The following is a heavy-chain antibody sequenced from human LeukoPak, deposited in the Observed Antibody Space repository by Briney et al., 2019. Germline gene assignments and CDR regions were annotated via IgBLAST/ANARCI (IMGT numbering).Heavy chain of an antibody. J-gene: IGHJ4*02. CDR3: ARVEVIVVVPAAIYYFGY. Sequence: PGGSLRLSCAASGFTFSSHWMSWVRQAPGKGLEWVANIKQDGSEKYYVDSVKGRFTISRDNAKNSLYLQMNSLRAEDTAVYYCARVEVIVVVPAAIYYFGYWGQGTLVTVSS. D-gene: IGHD2-2*01. CDR1: GFTFSSHW. V-gene: IGHV3-7*01. CDR2: IKQDGSEK.